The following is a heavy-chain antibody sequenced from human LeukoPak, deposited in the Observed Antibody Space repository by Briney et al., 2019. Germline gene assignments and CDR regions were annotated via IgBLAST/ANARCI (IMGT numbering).Heavy chain of an antibody. D-gene: IGHD3-10*01. CDR3: ARYDGITMVRGVIPHNWFDP. V-gene: IGHV1-2*02. Sequence: ASVKVSCKASGYTFSGYYMHWVRQAPGQGLEWMGWINPNSGGTNYAQKFQGRVTMTRDTSISTAYMELSRLRSDDTAVYYCARYDGITMVRGVIPHNWFDPWGQGTLVTVSS. J-gene: IGHJ5*02. CDR2: INPNSGGT. CDR1: GYTFSGYY.